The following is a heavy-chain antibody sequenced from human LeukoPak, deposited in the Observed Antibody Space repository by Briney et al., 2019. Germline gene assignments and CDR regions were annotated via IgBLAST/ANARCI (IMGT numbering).Heavy chain of an antibody. J-gene: IGHJ4*02. Sequence: ASVKVSCKASGGTFSSYAISWVRQAPGQGLEWMGGIIPIFGTANYAQKFQGRATMTEDTSTDTAYMELSSLRSEDTAVYYCARGDIAAFTIDYWGQGTLVTVSS. CDR3: ARGDIAAFTIDY. CDR2: IIPIFGTA. CDR1: GGTFSSYA. V-gene: IGHV1-69*06. D-gene: IGHD6-6*01.